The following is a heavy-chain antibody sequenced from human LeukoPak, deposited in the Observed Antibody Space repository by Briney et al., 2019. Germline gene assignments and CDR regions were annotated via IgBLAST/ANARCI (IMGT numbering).Heavy chain of an antibody. CDR1: GFTFSSYW. V-gene: IGHV3-7*01. CDR2: IKQDGSEK. J-gene: IGHJ4*02. CDR3: ARDFGITMIRELITPLDY. Sequence: GGSLRLSCAASGFTFSSYWMSWVRQAPGKGLEWVANIKQDGSEKYYVDSVKGRFTISRDNAKNSLYLQMSSLTVEDTAVYYCARDFGITMIRELITPLDYWGQGTLVTVSS. D-gene: IGHD3-10*01.